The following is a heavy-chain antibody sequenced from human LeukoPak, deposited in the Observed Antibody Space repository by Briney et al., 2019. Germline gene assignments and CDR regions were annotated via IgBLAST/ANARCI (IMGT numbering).Heavy chain of an antibody. CDR3: ARPEYGDYVLDY. D-gene: IGHD4-17*01. Sequence: GASVKVSCKASGYTFTGHYMHWVRQAPGQGLEWMGWINPNSGGTNYAQKFQGRVTMTRDTSISTAYMELSRLRSDDTAVYYCARPEYGDYVLDYWGQGTLVTVSS. CDR2: INPNSGGT. J-gene: IGHJ4*02. CDR1: GYTFTGHY. V-gene: IGHV1-2*02.